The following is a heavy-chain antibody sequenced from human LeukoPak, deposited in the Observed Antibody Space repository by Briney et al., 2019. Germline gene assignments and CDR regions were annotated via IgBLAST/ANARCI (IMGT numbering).Heavy chain of an antibody. CDR3: ARDWNYDYVWGSYRDY. V-gene: IGHV3-21*01. CDR2: ISSSSSYI. CDR1: GFTFSSYS. Sequence: GGSLRLSCAASGFTFSSYSMNWVRQAPGKGLEWVSSISSSSSYIYYADSVKGRFTISRDNAKNSLYLRMNSLRAEDTAVYYCARDWNYDYVWGSYRDYWGQGTLVTVSS. J-gene: IGHJ4*02. D-gene: IGHD3-16*02.